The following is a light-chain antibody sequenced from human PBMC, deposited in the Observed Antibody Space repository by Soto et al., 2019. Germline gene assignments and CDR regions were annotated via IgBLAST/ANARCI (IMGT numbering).Light chain of an antibody. CDR1: QSLSNVF. CDR2: GAS. CDR3: HQYATSPYT. J-gene: IGKJ2*01. V-gene: IGKV3-20*01. Sequence: DIVLTQSPGTLSLSPGEGATLSCRASQSLSNVFLAWYQQKPGQAPRLLIYGASKRATGIPDRFSGSGSGTDFTLTISRLEPEDFAVYFCHQYATSPYTFGRGTKLDIK.